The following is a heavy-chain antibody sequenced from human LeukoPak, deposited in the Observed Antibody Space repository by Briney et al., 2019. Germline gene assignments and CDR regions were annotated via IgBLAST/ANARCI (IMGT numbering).Heavy chain of an antibody. J-gene: IGHJ4*02. CDR1: GGSFSGYH. CDR3: ARAWSCSGGSCYGALGY. V-gene: IGHV4-34*01. Sequence: SETLSLTCAVYGGSFSGYHWSWIRQPPGKGLEWIGEINHSGSTNYNPSLKSRVTISVDTSKNQFSLKLSSVTAADTAVYYCARAWSCSGGSCYGALGYWGQGTLVTVSS. CDR2: INHSGST. D-gene: IGHD2-15*01.